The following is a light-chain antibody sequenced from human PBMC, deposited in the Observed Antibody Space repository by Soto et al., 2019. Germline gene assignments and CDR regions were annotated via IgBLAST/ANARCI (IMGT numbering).Light chain of an antibody. Sequence: QSVLTQSPSVSAAPGQQVTISCTGTSSDIGVYNYVSWYQQHPGKAPKLVICEVSNRPSGVSSRFSGSKSGNTASLTISGLRAEDEADYYCTSFTTTNIWVFGGGTKLTVL. V-gene: IGLV2-14*01. CDR3: TSFTTTNIWV. J-gene: IGLJ3*02. CDR1: SSDIGVYNY. CDR2: EVS.